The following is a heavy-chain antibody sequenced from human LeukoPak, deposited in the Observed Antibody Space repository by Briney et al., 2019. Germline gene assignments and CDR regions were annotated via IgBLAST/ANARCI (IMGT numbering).Heavy chain of an antibody. V-gene: IGHV3-9*01. CDR1: GFTFDGYA. CDR3: AKDYGGNHWFDY. CDR2: ISWDSGAI. Sequence: GGSLRLSCAASGFTFDGYAMHWVRRAPGKGLEWVSGISWDSGAIGYADSVKGRFTISRDNAKNSLYLQMDSLRADDTALYYCAKDYGGNHWFDYWGQGTLVTVSS. D-gene: IGHD4-23*01. J-gene: IGHJ4*02.